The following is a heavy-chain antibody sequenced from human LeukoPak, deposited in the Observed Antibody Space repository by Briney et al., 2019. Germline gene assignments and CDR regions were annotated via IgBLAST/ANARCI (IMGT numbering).Heavy chain of an antibody. CDR1: GYTFTSYD. CDR2: KNPNSGRT. Sequence: ASVKVSCKASGYTFTSYDINWVRQATGQGLEWMGFKNPNSGRTGFAQKFRGRFTMTTDTSISTAYMELSSLTSEDTAVYYCARGPVSSHGMDVWGQGTTVTVSS. J-gene: IGHJ6*02. CDR3: ARGPVSSHGMDV. V-gene: IGHV1-8*01.